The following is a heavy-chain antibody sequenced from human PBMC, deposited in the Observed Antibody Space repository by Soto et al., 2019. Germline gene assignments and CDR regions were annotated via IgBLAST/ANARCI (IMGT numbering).Heavy chain of an antibody. CDR3: TRVTVAKRCEAVAYYYGSEG. CDR1: GCSISSGGYS. D-gene: IGHD5-12*01. CDR2: IYHSGST. J-gene: IGHJ6*01. V-gene: IGHV4-30-2*01. Sequence: SETRRLTCAACGCSISSGGYSWSWIRHPPGKGLEWIGYIYHSGSTYYNPSLKSRVTISVDRSKNQFSLKLSSVTAADTAVYYCTRVTVAKRCEAVAYYYGSEGLGKGNTVVVS.